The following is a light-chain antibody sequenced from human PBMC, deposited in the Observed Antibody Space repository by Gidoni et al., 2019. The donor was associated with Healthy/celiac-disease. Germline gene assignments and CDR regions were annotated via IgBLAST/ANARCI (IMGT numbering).Light chain of an antibody. J-gene: IGLJ2*01. CDR2: GKT. CDR1: SLRSYY. Sequence: SSELTQDPAVSVALGQTVRITCKGDSLRSYYASWYQQKPGQAPVLVIYGKTNRPSGIPDRFPGSSSGNTASLTITGAQAEDEADYYCNSRDSSGNHLVFGGGTKLTVL. CDR3: NSRDSSGNHLV. V-gene: IGLV3-19*01.